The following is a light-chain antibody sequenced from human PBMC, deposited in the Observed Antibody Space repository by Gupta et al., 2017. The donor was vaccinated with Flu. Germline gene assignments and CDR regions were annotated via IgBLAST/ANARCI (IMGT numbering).Light chain of an antibody. J-gene: IGLJ3*02. CDR1: SNNVGNQG. Sequence: QAGLTQSPSVSKGLRQTATLTCTGNSNNVGNQGVTWLQQHQGHPPRLLSYRNNTRPSTILERFSASRSGNTASLTITGLQPEDEADYYCSAWDSSLNVWVFGGGTKLTVL. V-gene: IGLV10-54*04. CDR3: SAWDSSLNVWV. CDR2: RNN.